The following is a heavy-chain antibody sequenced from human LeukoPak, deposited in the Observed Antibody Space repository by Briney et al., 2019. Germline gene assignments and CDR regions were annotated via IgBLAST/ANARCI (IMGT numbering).Heavy chain of an antibody. CDR2: IYHSRST. D-gene: IGHD6-6*01. V-gene: IGHV4-59*01. CDR3: ARGGAARLHFQN. J-gene: IGHJ1*01. Sequence: SETLSLTCTVSGGSISTYYWNWIRQPPGKGLEWIGYIYHSRSTNYNPSLQSRVTISVDTSKNQFSLNLNSVTAADTAVYYCARGGAARLHFQNWGQGPLVTVSS. CDR1: GGSISTYY.